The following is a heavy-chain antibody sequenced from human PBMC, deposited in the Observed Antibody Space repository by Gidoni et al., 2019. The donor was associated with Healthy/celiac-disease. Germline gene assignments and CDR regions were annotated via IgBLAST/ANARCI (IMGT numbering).Heavy chain of an antibody. CDR1: GYTVTSYD. D-gene: IGHD3-22*01. Sequence: VQLVQSGAEVKKPGASVKVSCKASGYTVTSYDINWVRQATGQGLELMGWMNPNSGNTGYAQKFQGRVTMTRNTSISTAYMELSSLRSEDTAVYYCARGLGYYYDSSPNYWGQGTLVTVSS. J-gene: IGHJ4*02. CDR3: ARGLGYYYDSSPNY. CDR2: MNPNSGNT. V-gene: IGHV1-8*01.